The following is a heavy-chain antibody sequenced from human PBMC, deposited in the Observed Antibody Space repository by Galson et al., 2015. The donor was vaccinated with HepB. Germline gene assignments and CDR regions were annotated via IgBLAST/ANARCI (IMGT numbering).Heavy chain of an antibody. Sequence: QSGAEVKKPGESLRISCKGSGYSFTNYWINWVRQMPGKGLEWMERIDPSDSYTTYSPSFQGHVTISADKSISTAYLQWSSLKASDTAMFYCARLGGYSYASNPYYFDYWGQGTLVTVSS. CDR2: IDPSDSYT. CDR3: ARLGGYSYASNPYYFDY. D-gene: IGHD5-18*01. V-gene: IGHV5-10-1*01. CDR1: GYSFTNYW. J-gene: IGHJ4*02.